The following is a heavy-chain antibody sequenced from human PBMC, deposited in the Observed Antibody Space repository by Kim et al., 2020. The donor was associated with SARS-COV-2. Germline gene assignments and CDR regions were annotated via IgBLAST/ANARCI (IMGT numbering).Heavy chain of an antibody. CDR2: ISSSGSTI. D-gene: IGHD3-10*01. Sequence: GGSLRLSCAASGFTFSSYEMNWVRQAPGKGLEWVSYISSSGSTIYYADSVKGRFTISRDNAKNSLYLQMNSLRAEDTAVYYCARARSDRVDYGSGSYYHDAFDIWGQGTMVTVSS. V-gene: IGHV3-48*03. CDR1: GFTFSSYE. J-gene: IGHJ3*02. CDR3: ARARSDRVDYGSGSYYHDAFDI.